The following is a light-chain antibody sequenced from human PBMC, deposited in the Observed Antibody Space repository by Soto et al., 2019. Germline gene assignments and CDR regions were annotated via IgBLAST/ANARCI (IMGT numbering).Light chain of an antibody. CDR1: QSVNRN. J-gene: IGKJ1*01. V-gene: IGKV3-15*01. Sequence: IVMTQSPATLSVSPGGRATLSCRASQSVNRNLAWYQQKPGQAPRLLIYGASARATGIPARFSGSGSGIEFTLTISGLQSEDFAVYYCQQYENRPRTFGKGTRWIS. CDR2: GAS. CDR3: QQYENRPRT.